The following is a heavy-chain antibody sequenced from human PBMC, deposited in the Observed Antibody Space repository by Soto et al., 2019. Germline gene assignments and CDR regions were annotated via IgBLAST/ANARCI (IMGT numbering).Heavy chain of an antibody. D-gene: IGHD1-7*01. V-gene: IGHV3-15*07. J-gene: IGHJ4*02. CDR2: IKSKTDGGTT. CDR1: GFTFSNAW. CDR3: TTDMPGLELGYFDY. Sequence: SGGSLRLSCAASGFTFSNAWMNWVRQAPGKGLEWVGRIKSKTDGGTTDYAAPVKGRFTISRDDSKNTLYLQMNSLKTEDTAVYYCTTDMPGLELGYFDYWGQGTLVTVSS.